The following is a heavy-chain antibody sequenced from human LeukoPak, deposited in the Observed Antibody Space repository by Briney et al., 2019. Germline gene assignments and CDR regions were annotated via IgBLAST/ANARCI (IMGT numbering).Heavy chain of an antibody. CDR1: GGTFSSYA. CDR3: ARAGGCGGDCYFGYYFDY. Sequence: GASVKVSCKASGGTFSSYAISWVRQAPGQGLEWMGGIIPIFGTANYAQKFQGRVTITADESTSTAYMELSSLRSEDTAVYYCARAGGCGGDCYFGYYFDYWGQGTLVTVSS. D-gene: IGHD2-21*02. J-gene: IGHJ4*02. V-gene: IGHV1-69*01. CDR2: IIPIFGTA.